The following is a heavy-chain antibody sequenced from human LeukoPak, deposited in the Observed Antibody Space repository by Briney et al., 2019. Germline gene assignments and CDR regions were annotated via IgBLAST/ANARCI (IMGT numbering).Heavy chain of an antibody. CDR3: ARESDMVRGPYMDV. Sequence: ASVKVSCKASGYTFTSYDINWVRQATGQGLEWMGWMNPNSGNTGYAQKFQGRVTVTRDTSISTAYMELSRLRSDDTAVYYCARESDMVRGPYMDVWGKGTTVTVSS. CDR1: GYTFTSYD. D-gene: IGHD3-10*01. J-gene: IGHJ6*03. CDR2: MNPNSGNT. V-gene: IGHV1-8*01.